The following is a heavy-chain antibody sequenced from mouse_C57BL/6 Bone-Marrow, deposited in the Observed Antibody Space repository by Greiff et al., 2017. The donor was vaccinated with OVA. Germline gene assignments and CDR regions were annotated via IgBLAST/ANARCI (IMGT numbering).Heavy chain of an antibody. J-gene: IGHJ1*03. V-gene: IGHV1-64*01. CDR2: IHPNSGST. CDR3: ARGAYYYGSSYWYFDV. CDR1: GYTFTSYW. Sequence: VQLQQPGAELVKPGASVKLSCKASGYTFTSYWMHWVKQRPGQGLEWIGMIHPNSGSTNYNEKFKSKATLTVDKSSSTAYMQLSSLTSEDSAVYYCARGAYYYGSSYWYFDVWGTGTTVTVSS. D-gene: IGHD1-1*01.